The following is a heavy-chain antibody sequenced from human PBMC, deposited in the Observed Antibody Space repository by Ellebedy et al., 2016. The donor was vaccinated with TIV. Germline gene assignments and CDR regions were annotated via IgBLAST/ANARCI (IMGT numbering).Heavy chain of an antibody. CDR3: AKPHARDNDAFDI. Sequence: GGSLRLXCAASGFTFSSYGMHWVRQAPGKGLEWVAVISYDGSNKYYADSVKGRFTISRDNSKNTLYLQMNSLRAEDTAVYYCAKPHARDNDAFDIWGQGTMVTVSS. CDR2: ISYDGSNK. J-gene: IGHJ3*02. D-gene: IGHD5-24*01. CDR1: GFTFSSYG. V-gene: IGHV3-30*18.